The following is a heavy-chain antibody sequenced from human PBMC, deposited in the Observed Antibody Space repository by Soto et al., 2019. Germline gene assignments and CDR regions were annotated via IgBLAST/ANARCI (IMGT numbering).Heavy chain of an antibody. CDR3: ARARGEKVDIVATIGDPVDGNYYYYMDV. Sequence: GGSLRLSCAASGFTFSSYGMHWVRQAPGKGLEWVAVIWYDGSNKYYADSVKGRFTISRDNSKNTLYLQMNSLRAEDTAVYYCARARGEKVDIVATIGDPVDGNYYYYMDVWGKGTTVTVSS. D-gene: IGHD5-12*01. J-gene: IGHJ6*03. V-gene: IGHV3-33*01. CDR2: IWYDGSNK. CDR1: GFTFSSYG.